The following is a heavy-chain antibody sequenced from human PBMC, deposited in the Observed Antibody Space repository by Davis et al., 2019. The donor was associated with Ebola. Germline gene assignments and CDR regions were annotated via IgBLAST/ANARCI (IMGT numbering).Heavy chain of an antibody. D-gene: IGHD3-3*01. CDR3: ARDTRRITIFGVSGYYYGMDV. Sequence: MPSETLSLTCTVSGGSVSSGSYYWSWIRQPPGKGLEWIGYIYYSGSTNYNPSLKSRVTISVDTSKNQFSLKLSSVTAADTAVYYCARDTRRITIFGVSGYYYGMDVWGKGTTVTVSS. CDR1: GGSVSSGSYY. V-gene: IGHV4-61*01. J-gene: IGHJ6*04. CDR2: IYYSGST.